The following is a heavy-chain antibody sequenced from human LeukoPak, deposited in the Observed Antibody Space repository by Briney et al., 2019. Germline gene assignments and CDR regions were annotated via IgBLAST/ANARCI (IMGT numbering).Heavy chain of an antibody. Sequence: ASVKVSCKASGYTFTGYYMHWVRQAPGQGLEWMGWINPNSGGTNYAQKFQGRVTMTRDTSISTAYMELSRLRSDDTAVYYCARDLRGDGYFYYFDYWGQGTLVTVSS. J-gene: IGHJ4*02. CDR2: INPNSGGT. D-gene: IGHD5-24*01. CDR1: GYTFTGYY. V-gene: IGHV1-2*02. CDR3: ARDLRGDGYFYYFDY.